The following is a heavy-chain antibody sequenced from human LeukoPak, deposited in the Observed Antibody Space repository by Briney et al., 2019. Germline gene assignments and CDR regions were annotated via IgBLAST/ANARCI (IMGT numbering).Heavy chain of an antibody. D-gene: IGHD3-10*01. CDR2: IYHSGST. CDR3: ARGTYYYGSGRQYYFDY. J-gene: IGHJ4*02. Sequence: SETLSLTCAVSGGSTSSGDYSWSWIRQPPGKGLEWIGCIYHSGSTYYNPSLKSRVTISVDRSKNQFSLKLSSVTAADTAVYYCARGTYYYGSGRQYYFDYWGQGTLVTVSS. CDR1: GGSTSSGDYS. V-gene: IGHV4-30-2*01.